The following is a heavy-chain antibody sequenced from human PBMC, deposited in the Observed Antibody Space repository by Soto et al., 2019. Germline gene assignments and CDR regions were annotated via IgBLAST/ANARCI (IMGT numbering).Heavy chain of an antibody. CDR1: GGSISSGGYY. D-gene: IGHD1-20*01. J-gene: IGHJ4*02. CDR2: IYYSGST. V-gene: IGHV4-31*03. Sequence: SETLSLTCTVSGGSISSGGYYWSWIRQHPGKGLEWIGYIYYSGSTHYNPSLKSRVTISVDTSKNQFSLKLSSVTAADTAVYYCVRLTGTTSAYFDYWGRGTLVTVSS. CDR3: VRLTGTTSAYFDY.